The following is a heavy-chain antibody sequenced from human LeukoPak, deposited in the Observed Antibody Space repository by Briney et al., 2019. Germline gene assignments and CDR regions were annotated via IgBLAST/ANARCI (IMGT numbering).Heavy chain of an antibody. Sequence: SETLSLTCAVYGGSFSGYYWSWIRQPPGKGLEWIGEINHSGSTNYNPSLKSRVTISVDTSKSQFSLKLSSVTAADTAVYYCARRGSGSSFDYWGQGTLVTVSS. CDR2: INHSGST. CDR3: ARRGSGSSFDY. J-gene: IGHJ4*02. CDR1: GGSFSGYY. D-gene: IGHD3-10*01. V-gene: IGHV4-34*01.